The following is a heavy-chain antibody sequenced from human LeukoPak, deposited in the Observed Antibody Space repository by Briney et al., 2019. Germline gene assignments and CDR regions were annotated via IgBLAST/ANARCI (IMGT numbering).Heavy chain of an antibody. J-gene: IGHJ4*02. V-gene: IGHV1-46*01. CDR2: INPGGGST. CDR3: ARGAYGDYVGIDY. D-gene: IGHD4-17*01. CDR1: GYTFISYY. Sequence: GASVKVSCKASGYTFISYYIHWVRQAPGQGLEWMGIINPGGGSTSRAQKFQGRVTMTTDTSTSTAYMELRSLRSDDTAVYYCARGAYGDYVGIDYWGQGTLVTVSS.